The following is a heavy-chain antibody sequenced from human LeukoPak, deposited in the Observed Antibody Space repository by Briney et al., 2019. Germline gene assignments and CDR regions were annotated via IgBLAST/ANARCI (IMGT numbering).Heavy chain of an antibody. CDR1: GFTFSKNW. V-gene: IGHV3-74*01. J-gene: IGHJ4*02. CDR2: INTDGSST. CDR3: ARYDFWSGYLDY. Sequence: GSLRLSCVASGFTFSKNWMHWVRQAPGEGLVWVSRINTDGSSTSYADSVKGRFTISRDNAKNTLYLQMNSLRAEDTAVYYCARYDFWSGYLDYWGQGTLVTVSS. D-gene: IGHD3-3*01.